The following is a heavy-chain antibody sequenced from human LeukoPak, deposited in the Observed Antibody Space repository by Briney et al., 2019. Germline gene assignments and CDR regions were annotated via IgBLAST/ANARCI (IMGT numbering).Heavy chain of an antibody. Sequence: ASVRVSRKASGYTFYDYGFSWVRQAPGQGLEWMGWINTYNGNTNYAHKFQGRVTLTTDTSTRTAYLELRSLRLDDTAMYYCARGLWDYYNSSDYSFDYWGQGTLVTVSS. D-gene: IGHD3-22*01. CDR2: INTYNGNT. CDR1: GYTFYDYG. CDR3: ARGLWDYYNSSDYSFDY. V-gene: IGHV1-18*01. J-gene: IGHJ4*02.